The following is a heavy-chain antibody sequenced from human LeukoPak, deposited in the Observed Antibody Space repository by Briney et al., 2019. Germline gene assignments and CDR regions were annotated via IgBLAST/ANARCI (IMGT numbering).Heavy chain of an antibody. CDR1: GYTFTDYY. D-gene: IGHD1-26*01. CDR3: ARDNSVGDNAWWFDP. J-gene: IGHJ5*02. CDR2: INPTGGST. Sequence: ASVKVSCKASGYTFTDYYPHWVRQAPGQGLEWMGLINPTGGSTGYAQKFQGRVTMTRDMSTSTDYMELSSLRSEDTAIYYCARDNSVGDNAWWFDPWGQGTLVTVSS. V-gene: IGHV1-46*01.